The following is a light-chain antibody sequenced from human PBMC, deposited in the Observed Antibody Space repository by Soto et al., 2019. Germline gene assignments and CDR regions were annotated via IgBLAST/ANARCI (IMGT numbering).Light chain of an antibody. J-gene: IGKJ2*01. V-gene: IGKV3-11*01. CDR3: QQRSNWPPST. Sequence: EIVLTQSPATLSLSPGERATLSCRASQSVSNYLALYQQKPGQAPRLLIYAASNRAAGIPARFSGSGSGTDFTLTISSLEPEDFAVYYCQQRSNWPPSTFGQGTKVDIK. CDR2: AAS. CDR1: QSVSNY.